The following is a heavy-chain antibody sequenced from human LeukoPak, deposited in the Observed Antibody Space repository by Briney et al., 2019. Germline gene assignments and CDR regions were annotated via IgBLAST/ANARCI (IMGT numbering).Heavy chain of an antibody. CDR2: ISDGGSRT. D-gene: IGHD7-27*01. CDR3: AKVQLGIGIDY. CDR1: GFSFSRYT. J-gene: IGHJ4*02. Sequence: PGGSLRLSCAASGFSFSRYTMDWVRQAPGKGLEWVSGISDGGSRTYYADSVKGRFTISRDDSKNTLYLQMNSLRAEDTAVYYCAKVQLGIGIDYWGQGTLVTVSS. V-gene: IGHV3-23*01.